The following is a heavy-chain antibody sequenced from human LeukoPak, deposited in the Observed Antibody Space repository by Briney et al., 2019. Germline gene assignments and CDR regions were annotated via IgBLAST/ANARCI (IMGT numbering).Heavy chain of an antibody. CDR1: GFTFSSYW. V-gene: IGHV3-74*01. CDR2: INSAGSST. CDR3: SRDHYYGSGSSHSFDY. D-gene: IGHD3-10*01. J-gene: IGHJ4*02. Sequence: GGSLRLSCAASGFTFSSYWMHWVRQAPGKGLVWVSRINSAGSSTTYADSVKGRFTISRDNAKNTLYLQMNSLRAEDTAVYYCSRDHYYGSGSSHSFDYWGQGTPVTVSS.